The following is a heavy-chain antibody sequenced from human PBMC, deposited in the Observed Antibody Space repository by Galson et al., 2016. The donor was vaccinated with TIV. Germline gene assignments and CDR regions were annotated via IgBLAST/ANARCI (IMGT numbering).Heavy chain of an antibody. CDR3: ARNNDYGDSSYYYGMDV. CDR1: GFTFTIYS. Sequence: SLRLSCAASGFTFTIYSMHWVRQGPGKGLEWVAMISYDGRSKVYADTVKGRFTISRDNAENTMYLQMNSLRAEDTAVYYCARNNDYGDSSYYYGMDVWGPGTTVTVSS. CDR2: ISYDGRSK. D-gene: IGHD4-17*01. V-gene: IGHV3-30*04. J-gene: IGHJ6*02.